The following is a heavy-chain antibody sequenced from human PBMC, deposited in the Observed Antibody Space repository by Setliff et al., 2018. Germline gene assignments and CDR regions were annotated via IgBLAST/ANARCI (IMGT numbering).Heavy chain of an antibody. CDR2: VFYTEGT. CDR3: ARGRLSFGSYGSGNQWKYYYYMDV. V-gene: IGHV4-39*01. D-gene: IGHD3-10*01. J-gene: IGHJ6*03. Sequence: LSLTCTVSGGSLTGTSNYWAWIRQPPGKGLEWIGSVFYTEGTHYNESLKSRLAISLDTSKSQFSLNLTSVTAADTAIYYCARGRLSFGSYGSGNQWKYYYYMDVWGKGTTVTVSS. CDR1: GGSLTGTSNY.